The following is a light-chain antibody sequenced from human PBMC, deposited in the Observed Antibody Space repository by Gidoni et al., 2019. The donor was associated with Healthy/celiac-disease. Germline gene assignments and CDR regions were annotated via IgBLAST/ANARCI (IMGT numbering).Light chain of an antibody. J-gene: IGLJ2*01. CDR1: SSDVGRYND. CDR3: SSYTSSSTLVV. CDR2: EVS. Sequence: QSALTQPASVSGSPGRSSTISCTRTSSDVGRYNDVSWYPQHPGKAPKLLIYEVSNRPYGVSTRFSGSKSGNTASLTISGLQAEAAAVYYCSSYTSSSTLVVFGGGTKLPVL. V-gene: IGLV2-14*01.